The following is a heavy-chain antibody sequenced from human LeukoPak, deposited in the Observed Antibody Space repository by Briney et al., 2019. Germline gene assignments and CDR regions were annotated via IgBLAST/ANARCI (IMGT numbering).Heavy chain of an antibody. CDR1: GFTFSSYS. J-gene: IGHJ4*02. CDR3: ARDREGDWSLDY. Sequence: GGSLRLSCAASGFTFSSYSMNWARQAPGKGLEWVSSISSRSSYIYYADSVKGRFTISRDNAKNSLYLQMNSLRAEDTAVYYCARDREGDWSLDYWGQGILVTVSS. V-gene: IGHV3-21*01. CDR2: ISSRSSYI. D-gene: IGHD2-21*02.